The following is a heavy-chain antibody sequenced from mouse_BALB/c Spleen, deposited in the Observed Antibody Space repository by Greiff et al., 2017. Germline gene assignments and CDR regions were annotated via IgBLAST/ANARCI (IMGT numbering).Heavy chain of an antibody. CDR1: GYTFTSYW. Sequence: LQQPGSELVRPGASVKLSCKASGYTFTSYWMHWVKQRHGQGLEWIGNIYPGSGSTNYDEKFKSKGTLTVDTSSSTAYMHLSSLTSEDSAVYYCTRGTTTTYYFDYWGQGTTLTVSS. D-gene: IGHD6-1*01. CDR2: IYPGSGST. CDR3: TRGTTTTYYFDY. J-gene: IGHJ2*01. V-gene: IGHV1S22*01.